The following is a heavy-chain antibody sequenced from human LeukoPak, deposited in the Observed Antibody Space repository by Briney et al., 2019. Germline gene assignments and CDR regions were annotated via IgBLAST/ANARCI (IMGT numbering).Heavy chain of an antibody. CDR2: VRNRANGYAT. D-gene: IGHD1-14*01. Sequence: GGSLKLSCAASGFTFSGSSIHWVRQASRKGLEWVGRVRNRANGYATAYAASVKGRFTISRDDSKNTAYLQMNSLKTEDTAVYYCSRYTMDVWGQGTTVTVSS. CDR3: SRYTMDV. V-gene: IGHV3-73*01. J-gene: IGHJ6*02. CDR1: GFTFSGSS.